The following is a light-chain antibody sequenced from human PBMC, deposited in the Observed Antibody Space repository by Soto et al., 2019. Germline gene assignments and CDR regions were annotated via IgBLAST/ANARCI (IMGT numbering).Light chain of an antibody. CDR1: QSVSNN. CDR3: QQYKKWPLT. CDR2: GAS. V-gene: IGKV3-15*01. Sequence: EIVMTQSPATLSVSPGERATLSCRASQSVSNNLAWYQQKPGQPPRLLIYGASTRATGFPARFSGGGSGTDFTLTISNLQSEDFAVYYCQQYKKWPLTFGGGTKVEIK. J-gene: IGKJ4*01.